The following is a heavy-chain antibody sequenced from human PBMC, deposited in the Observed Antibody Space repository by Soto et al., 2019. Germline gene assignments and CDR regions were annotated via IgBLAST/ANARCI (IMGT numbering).Heavy chain of an antibody. J-gene: IGHJ4*02. D-gene: IGHD3-9*01. CDR2: ISWDGGIT. V-gene: IGHV3-43*01. CDR3: AKDSYDILTGQKRYFDS. Sequence: GGSLRLSCAASGFTFNAYTMHWVRQAPGKGLEWVSLISWDGGITYYGDSVKGRFTISRDNSDNSLYLQMTSLRSDDTAFYYCAKDSYDILTGQKRYFDSWGQGTLVTVSS. CDR1: GFTFNAYT.